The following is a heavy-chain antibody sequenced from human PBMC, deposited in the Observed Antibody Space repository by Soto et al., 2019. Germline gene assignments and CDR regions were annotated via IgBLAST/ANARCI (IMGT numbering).Heavy chain of an antibody. J-gene: IGHJ4*02. CDR3: ACRGYSYGYLFDY. V-gene: IGHV4-30-4*01. D-gene: IGHD5-18*01. CDR2: IYYSGST. Sequence: PSETLSLTCTVSGGSISSGDYYWSWIRQPPGKGLEWIGYIYYSGSTYYNPSLKSRVTISVDTSKNQFSLKLSSVTAADTAVYYCACRGYSYGYLFDYWGQGTLVTVSS. CDR1: GGSISSGDYY.